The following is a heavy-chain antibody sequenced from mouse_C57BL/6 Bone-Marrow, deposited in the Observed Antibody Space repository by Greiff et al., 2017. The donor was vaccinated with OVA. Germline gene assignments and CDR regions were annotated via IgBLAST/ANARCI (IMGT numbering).Heavy chain of an antibody. D-gene: IGHD2-4*01. V-gene: IGHV2-2*01. CDR2: IWSGGST. Sequence: VKLMESGPGLVQPSQSLSITCTVSGFSLTSYGVHWVRQSPGKGLEWLGVIWSGGSTDYNAAFISRLSISKDNSTSQVFFKMNSLQADDTAIYYCARKGDYDGYWYFDVWGTGTTVTVSS. CDR3: ARKGDYDGYWYFDV. CDR1: GFSLTSYG. J-gene: IGHJ1*03.